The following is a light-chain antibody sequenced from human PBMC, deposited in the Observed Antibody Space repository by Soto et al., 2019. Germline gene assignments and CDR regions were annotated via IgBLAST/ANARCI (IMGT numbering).Light chain of an antibody. CDR1: QSVGRD. CDR2: GAS. J-gene: IGKJ1*01. Sequence: EILMTQSPSTLAVSPGARATLSCRASQSVGRDLVWYRQKPGQAPRLLIYGASNRATGVPERFSGSGSGTVFTLTISSLQSDDFEVYYCQQYLDWPRTFGQGTKVDIK. CDR3: QQYLDWPRT. V-gene: IGKV3-15*01.